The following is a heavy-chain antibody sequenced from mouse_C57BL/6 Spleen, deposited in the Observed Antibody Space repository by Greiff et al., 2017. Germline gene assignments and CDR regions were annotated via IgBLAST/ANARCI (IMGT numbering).Heavy chain of an antibody. Sequence: QVQLKQPGAELVRPGSSVKLSCKASGYTFTSYWMHWVKQRPIQGLEWIGNIDPSDSETHYNQKFKDKATLTVDKSSSTAYMQLSSLTSEDSAVYYCVYGYDGPFDYWGQGTTLTVSS. V-gene: IGHV1-52*01. J-gene: IGHJ2*01. CDR1: GYTFTSYW. CDR2: IDPSDSET. CDR3: VYGYDGPFDY. D-gene: IGHD2-2*01.